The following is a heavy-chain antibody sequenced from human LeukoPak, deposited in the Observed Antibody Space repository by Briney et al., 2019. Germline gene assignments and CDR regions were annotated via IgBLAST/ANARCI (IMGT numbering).Heavy chain of an antibody. CDR3: AREAWAGSLSGWFDP. CDR1: GGSILMGGYY. J-gene: IGHJ5*02. V-gene: IGHV4-31*03. D-gene: IGHD3-10*01. CDR2: ILSSGTT. Sequence: SETPSLTCSVSGGSILMGGYYWSWIRQLPGKGLEWIGYILSSGTTSYNPSLRSRVTVSFDTTKNQLFLNLTSVTAADTAVYYCAREAWAGSLSGWFDPWGQGTLVTVSS.